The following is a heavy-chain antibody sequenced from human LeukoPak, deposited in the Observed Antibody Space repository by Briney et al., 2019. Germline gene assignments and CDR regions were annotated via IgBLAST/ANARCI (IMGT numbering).Heavy chain of an antibody. CDR1: GGSISSSGYY. J-gene: IGHJ5*02. CDR3: ARGTLGATPWFDP. Sequence: SETLSLTCTVSGGSISSSGYYWNWIRQHPVKGLEWIGYIHHTGNTYYNPSLKSRVTISVDTSKNQFSLKLTSVTAADTAVYFCARGTLGATPWFDPWGQGTLVTVSS. CDR2: IHHTGNT. D-gene: IGHD1-26*01. V-gene: IGHV4-31*03.